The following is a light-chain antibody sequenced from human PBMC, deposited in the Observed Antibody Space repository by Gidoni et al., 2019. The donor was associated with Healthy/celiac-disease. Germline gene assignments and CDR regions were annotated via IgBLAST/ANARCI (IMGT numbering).Light chain of an antibody. CDR3: QQTYGTPRT. Sequence: DIQMTQSPSSLSASVGDRVTITCRASQSISSYLNWYQQKPGKAPKLLIYAASSLRSGVPSRFSGSGSGTAFTLTIGSLQPEDFASYYCQQTYGTPRTFGQGTKVEIK. CDR1: QSISSY. V-gene: IGKV1-39*01. J-gene: IGKJ1*01. CDR2: AAS.